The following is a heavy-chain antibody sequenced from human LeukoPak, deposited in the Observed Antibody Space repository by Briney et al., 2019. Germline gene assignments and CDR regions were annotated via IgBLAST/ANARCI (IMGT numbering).Heavy chain of an antibody. Sequence: GASLRLYCAASGFTFSSYSMNWVRQAPGKGLEWVSSISSSSSYIYYADSVKGRFTISRDNAKNSLYLQMNSLRAEDTAVYYCARDRITMVRRFDYWGQGTLVTVSS. J-gene: IGHJ4*02. V-gene: IGHV3-21*01. CDR1: GFTFSSYS. CDR2: ISSSSSYI. CDR3: ARDRITMVRRFDY. D-gene: IGHD3-10*01.